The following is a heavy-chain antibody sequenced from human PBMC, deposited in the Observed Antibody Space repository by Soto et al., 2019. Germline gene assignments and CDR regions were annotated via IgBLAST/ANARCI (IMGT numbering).Heavy chain of an antibody. Sequence: SETLSLTCAVYGGSFSGYYWSWIRQPPGKGLEWIGEINHSGSTNYNPSLKSRVTISVDTSKNQFSLKLSSVTAADTAVYYCARDHHYDFWSGYYKGPYYYYYGMDVWGQGTTVTVSS. V-gene: IGHV4-34*01. CDR2: INHSGST. J-gene: IGHJ6*02. CDR1: GGSFSGYY. D-gene: IGHD3-3*01. CDR3: ARDHHYDFWSGYYKGPYYYYYGMDV.